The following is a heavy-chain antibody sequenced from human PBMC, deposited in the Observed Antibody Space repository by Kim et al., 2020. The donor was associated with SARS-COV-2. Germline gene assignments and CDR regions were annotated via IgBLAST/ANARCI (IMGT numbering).Heavy chain of an antibody. V-gene: IGHV3-74*01. D-gene: IGHD3-3*01. CDR1: GFTFSSYW. CDR3: ARVGLRGLRFLEWLSYYYYGMDV. Sequence: GGSLRLSCAASGFTFSSYWMHWVRQAPGKGLVWVSRINSDGSSTSYADSVKGRFTISRDNAKNTLYLQMNSLRAEDTAVYYCARVGLRGLRFLEWLSYYYYGMDVWGQGTTVTVSS. J-gene: IGHJ6*02. CDR2: INSDGSST.